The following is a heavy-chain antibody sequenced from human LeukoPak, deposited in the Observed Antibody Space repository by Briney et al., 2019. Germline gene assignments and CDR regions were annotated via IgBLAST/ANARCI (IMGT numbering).Heavy chain of an antibody. CDR1: GYTFTSYG. CDR3: ARDHDYVWGSYRPPGY. J-gene: IGHJ4*02. Sequence: GASVKVSCKASGYTFTSYGISWVRQAPGQGLEWMGWISAYNGNTNYARKLQGRVTMTTDTSTSTAYMELRSLRSDDTAVYYCARDHDYVWGSYRPPGYWGQGTLVTVSS. CDR2: ISAYNGNT. D-gene: IGHD3-16*02. V-gene: IGHV1-18*01.